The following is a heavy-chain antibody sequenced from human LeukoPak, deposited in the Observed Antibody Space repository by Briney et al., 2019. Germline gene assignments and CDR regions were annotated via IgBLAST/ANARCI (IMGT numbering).Heavy chain of an antibody. Sequence: PGGSLRLSCTASGFTFSSYNMNWVRQAPGKGLEWVSSISGSGSYISYVDSVKGRFTISRDNAKNSLFLQMHSLRAEDTAVYYCARDYDFWSGLDCWGQGTLVTVSS. CDR2: ISGSGSYI. CDR3: ARDYDFWSGLDC. V-gene: IGHV3-21*01. J-gene: IGHJ4*02. D-gene: IGHD3-3*01. CDR1: GFTFSSYN.